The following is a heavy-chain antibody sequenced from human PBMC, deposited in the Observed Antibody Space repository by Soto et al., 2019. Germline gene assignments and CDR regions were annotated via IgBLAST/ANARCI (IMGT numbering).Heavy chain of an antibody. Sequence: QVQLQESGPGLVKPSQTLSLTCSVSGGSISSGGYYWSWIRQHPEKGLEWIGYIYYSGSTNYNTSLKSRVIISVDTSSNRFSLDLRSVTAADTAIYYCARHSASWKWFDYWGQGTLVTVSS. CDR1: GGSISSGGYY. J-gene: IGHJ5*01. CDR2: IYYSGST. V-gene: IGHV4-31*03. CDR3: ARHSASWKWFDY. D-gene: IGHD1-26*01.